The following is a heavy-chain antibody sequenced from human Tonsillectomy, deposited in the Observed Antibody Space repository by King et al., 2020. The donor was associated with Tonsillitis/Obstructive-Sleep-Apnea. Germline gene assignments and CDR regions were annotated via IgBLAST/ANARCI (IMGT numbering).Heavy chain of an antibody. J-gene: IGHJ4*02. D-gene: IGHD2-21*01. Sequence: IRQPPGKGLEWIGSIYHSGSTYYNPSLKSRVTISVDTSKNQFSLKLSSVTAADTAVYYCALSVADLFYYLGQGTLITVSS. CDR3: ALSVADLFYY. V-gene: IGHV4-38-2*01. CDR2: IYHSGST.